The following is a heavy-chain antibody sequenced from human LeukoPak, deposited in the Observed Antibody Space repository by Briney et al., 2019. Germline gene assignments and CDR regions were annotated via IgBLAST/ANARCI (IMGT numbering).Heavy chain of an antibody. J-gene: IGHJ4*02. CDR3: ARGNPFDY. CDR2: IYHSGST. D-gene: IGHD4-23*01. V-gene: IGHV4-38-2*01. Sequence: SETLSLTCAVSGYSISSGYYWGWIRQLPGKGLEWIGSIYHSGSTYYNPSLKSRVTISVDTSKNQFSLKLSSVTAADTAVYSCARGNPFDYWGQGTLVTVSS. CDR1: GYSISSGYY.